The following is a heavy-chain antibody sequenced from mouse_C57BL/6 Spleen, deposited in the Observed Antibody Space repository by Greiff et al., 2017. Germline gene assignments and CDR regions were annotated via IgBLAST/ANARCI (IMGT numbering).Heavy chain of an antibody. D-gene: IGHD3-3*01. CDR2: IDPSDSYT. Sequence: QVQLQQPGAELVKPGASVKLSCKASGYTFTSYWMQWVKQRPGQGLEWIGEIDPSDSYTNYNQKLKGKATLTVDTSSSTAYMQLSRLTSEDPAVYYRSRRGDVAYWGQGTLVTVSA. J-gene: IGHJ3*01. V-gene: IGHV1-50*01. CDR3: SRRGDVAY. CDR1: GYTFTSYW.